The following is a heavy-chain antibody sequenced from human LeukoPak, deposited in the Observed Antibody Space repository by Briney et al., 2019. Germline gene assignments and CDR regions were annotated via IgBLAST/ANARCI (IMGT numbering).Heavy chain of an antibody. CDR3: ARDGTAVTLYYFDY. J-gene: IGHJ4*02. V-gene: IGHV3-48*02. CDR1: GFTFSSYS. CDR2: ISSSSSTI. Sequence: GGSLRLSCAASGFTFSSYSMNWVRQAPGKGLEWVSYISSSSSTIYYADSVKGRFTISRDNAKNSLYLQMSSLRDEDTAVYYCARDGTAVTLYYFDYWGQGTLVTVSS. D-gene: IGHD4-17*01.